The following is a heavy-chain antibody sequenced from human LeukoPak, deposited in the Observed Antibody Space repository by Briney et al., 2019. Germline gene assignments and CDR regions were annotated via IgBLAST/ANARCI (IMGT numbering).Heavy chain of an antibody. D-gene: IGHD1-1*01. Sequence: SETLSLTCTVSGASISGYYWGWIRQSPGKGLEWIGYIHYSGDTNYVPSLKSRVSISVDTSKNQFSLKLTSLTAADTAVYYCVKVGTGTVDFWGQGTLVSISS. CDR2: IHYSGDT. CDR3: VKVGTGTVDF. V-gene: IGHV4-59*01. CDR1: GASISGYY. J-gene: IGHJ4*02.